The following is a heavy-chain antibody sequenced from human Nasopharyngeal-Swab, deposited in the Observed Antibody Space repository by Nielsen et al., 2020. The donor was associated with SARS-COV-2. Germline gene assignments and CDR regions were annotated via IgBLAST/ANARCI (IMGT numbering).Heavy chain of an antibody. Sequence: GESLKISCTGYGYSFTSYWIGWVRQMPGKGLEWMGIIYPGDSDTRYSPSFQGQVTISADKSISTAYLQWSSLKASDTAMYYCARHGLYCSSTSCYVDYWGQGTLVTVSS. D-gene: IGHD2-2*01. CDR1: GYSFTSYW. V-gene: IGHV5-51*01. CDR3: ARHGLYCSSTSCYVDY. CDR2: IYPGDSDT. J-gene: IGHJ4*02.